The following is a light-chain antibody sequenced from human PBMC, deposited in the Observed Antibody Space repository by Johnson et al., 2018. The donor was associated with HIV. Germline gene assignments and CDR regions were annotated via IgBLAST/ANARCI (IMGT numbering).Light chain of an antibody. CDR2: QNT. CDR1: SSNIGRNY. Sequence: QSVLTQPPSVYAAPGQMVTISCSGSSSNIGRNYVSWYQQLPGTAPKLLIYQNTWRPSWIPDRFSGSTSGTSATLGITGLQTGDEADYYCGTWDSSLSAYVFGTGTKVTVL. J-gene: IGLJ1*01. CDR3: GTWDSSLSAYV. V-gene: IGLV1-51*02.